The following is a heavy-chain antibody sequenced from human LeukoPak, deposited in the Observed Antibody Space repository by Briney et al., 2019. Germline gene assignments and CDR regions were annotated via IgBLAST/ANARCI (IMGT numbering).Heavy chain of an antibody. D-gene: IGHD1-20*01. CDR3: ATAPKYNWNDLYRDAFDY. CDR1: GYTLTELS. J-gene: IGHJ4*02. V-gene: IGHV1-24*01. CDR2: FDPEDGET. Sequence: ASVKVSCKVSGYTLTELSMHWVRQAPGKGLEWMGGFDPEDGETIYAQKFQGRVTMTEDTSTDTAYMELSSLRSEDTAVYYCATAPKYNWNDLYRDAFDYWGQGTLVTVSP.